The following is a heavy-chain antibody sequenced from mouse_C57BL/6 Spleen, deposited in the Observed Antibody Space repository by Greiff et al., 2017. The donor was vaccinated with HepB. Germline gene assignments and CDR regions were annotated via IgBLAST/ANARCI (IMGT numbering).Heavy chain of an antibody. V-gene: IGHV1-55*01. D-gene: IGHD1-1*01. Sequence: QVQLQQPGAELVKPGASVKMSCKASGYTFTSYWITWVKQRPGQGLEWIGDIYPGSGSTNYNEKFKSKATLTVDTSSSTAYMQRSSLTSEDSAVYYCARYYGSSYRNYAMDYWGQGTSVTVSS. CDR3: ARYYGSSYRNYAMDY. CDR1: GYTFTSYW. J-gene: IGHJ4*01. CDR2: IYPGSGST.